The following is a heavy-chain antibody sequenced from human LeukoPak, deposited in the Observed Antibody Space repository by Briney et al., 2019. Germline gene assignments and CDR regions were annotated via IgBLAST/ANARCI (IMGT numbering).Heavy chain of an antibody. Sequence: SETLSLTCAVSGYSISSGYYWGWIRQPPGKGLEWIGSIYHSGSTYYNPSLKSRVTISVDTSKNQFSLELSSVTAADTAVYYCAGSSTSYDYWGQGTLVTVSS. D-gene: IGHD2-2*01. CDR1: GYSISSGYY. CDR2: IYHSGST. J-gene: IGHJ4*02. CDR3: AGSSTSYDY. V-gene: IGHV4-38-2*01.